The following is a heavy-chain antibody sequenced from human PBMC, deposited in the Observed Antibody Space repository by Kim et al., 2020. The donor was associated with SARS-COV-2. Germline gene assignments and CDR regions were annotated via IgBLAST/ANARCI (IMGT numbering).Heavy chain of an antibody. CDR1: GFTFSDFY. Sequence: GGSLRLSCAASGFTFSDFYMSWIRQAPGKGLEWVSYISSSSSYTNYADSVKGRFTISRDNAKNSLYLQMNSLRAEDTAVYACARGGGWFGESFDYWGQGTLVTVTS. CDR3: ARGGGWFGESFDY. J-gene: IGHJ4*02. CDR2: ISSSSSYT. D-gene: IGHD3-10*01. V-gene: IGHV3-11*05.